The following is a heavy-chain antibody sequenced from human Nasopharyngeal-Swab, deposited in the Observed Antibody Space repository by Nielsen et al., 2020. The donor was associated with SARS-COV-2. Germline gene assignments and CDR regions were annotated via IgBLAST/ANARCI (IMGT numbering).Heavy chain of an antibody. V-gene: IGHV1-58*01. Sequence: VRQAPGQRLEWIGWIVVGSGNTNYAQKFQERVTITRDMSTSTAYMELSSLRSEDTAVYYCATDSSGYHDAFDIWGQGTMVTVSS. CDR3: ATDSSGYHDAFDI. D-gene: IGHD3-22*01. CDR2: IVVGSGNT. J-gene: IGHJ3*02.